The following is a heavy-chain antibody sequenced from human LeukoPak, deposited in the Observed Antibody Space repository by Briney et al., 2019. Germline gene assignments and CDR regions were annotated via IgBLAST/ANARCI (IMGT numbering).Heavy chain of an antibody. CDR2: ISSSSSYI. Sequence: GGSLRLSCAASGFTFSGYSMNWVRQAPGKGLEWVSSISSSSSYIYYADSVKGRFTISRDNAKNSLYLQMNSLRAEDTAVYYCARDALGYCSGGSCYSLGYWGQGTLVTVSS. J-gene: IGHJ4*02. V-gene: IGHV3-21*01. D-gene: IGHD2-15*01. CDR3: ARDALGYCSGGSCYSLGY. CDR1: GFTFSGYS.